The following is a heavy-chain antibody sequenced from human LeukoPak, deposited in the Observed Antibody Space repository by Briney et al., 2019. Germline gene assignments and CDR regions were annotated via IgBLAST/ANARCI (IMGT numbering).Heavy chain of an antibody. V-gene: IGHV3-23*01. CDR1: GFTFSYYS. CDR2: ITGSAGST. CDR3: ARNNGMDV. Sequence: PGGSLRLSCAASGFTFSYYSMSWVRQAPGKGLEWVSGITGSAGSTHYADSVKGRFTISKDNAKNSLYLQMNSLRAEDTALYHCARNNGMDVWGQGTTVIVSS. J-gene: IGHJ6*02.